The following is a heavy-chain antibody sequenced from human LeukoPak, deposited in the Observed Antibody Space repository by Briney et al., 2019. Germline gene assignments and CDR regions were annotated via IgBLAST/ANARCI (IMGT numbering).Heavy chain of an antibody. Sequence: PSETLSLTCTVSGGSFSSTNYFWGWIRQPQGKGLEWIVTIYFGGSDSTYYNPSLKIRVTISVDTSKHKFSLKLNSVPAADTDIYYCARGNMWDYRRYYYYMDLWRKGTTVTVPS. J-gene: IGHJ6*03. V-gene: IGHV4-39*07. CDR2: IYFGGSDST. CDR1: GGSFSSTNYF. CDR3: ARGNMWDYRRYYYYMDL. D-gene: IGHD4-11*01.